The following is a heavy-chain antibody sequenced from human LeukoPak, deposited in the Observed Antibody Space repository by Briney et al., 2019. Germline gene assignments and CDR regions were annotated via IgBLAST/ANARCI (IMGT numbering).Heavy chain of an antibody. J-gene: IGHJ4*02. CDR3: ASGLWFFDY. V-gene: IGHV3-53*01. CDR1: GFTVSSNY. D-gene: IGHD3-9*01. CDR2: LYSGGST. Sequence: GGSLRLSCAASGFTVSSNYMNWVRQAPGKGLEWVSVLYSGGSTYYADSVQGRFTMSRDNSKNTLYLQMNTLRAEDAAVYYCASGLWFFDYWGQGTLVTVSS.